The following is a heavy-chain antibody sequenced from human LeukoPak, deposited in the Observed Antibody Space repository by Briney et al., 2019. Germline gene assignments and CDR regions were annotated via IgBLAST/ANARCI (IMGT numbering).Heavy chain of an antibody. D-gene: IGHD1-26*01. V-gene: IGHV1-18*01. CDR1: GYTFTSYG. CDR3: ASASVGATYFAY. J-gene: IGHJ4*02. CDR2: ISAYIGNT. Sequence: ASVKVSCKASGYTFTSYGISWVRQAPGQGLEWMGWISAYIGNTNYAQKLQGRVTMTTDTSTSTAYMELRSLRSDDTAVYYCASASVGATYFAYWGQGTLVTVSS.